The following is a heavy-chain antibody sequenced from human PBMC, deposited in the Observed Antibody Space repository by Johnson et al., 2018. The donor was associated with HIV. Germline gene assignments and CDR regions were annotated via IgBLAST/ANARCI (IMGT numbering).Heavy chain of an antibody. J-gene: IGHJ3*02. CDR2: IRYDGSEK. CDR3: AKDSSSRMGFPGFDI. Sequence: QVQLVESGGGVVQPVGSLRLSCAASRFTFSSYGMHWVRQAPGKGLEWVTFIRYDGSEKYFADSVKGRFTISRDNSKNTLYLQMSSLRLEDTALYYCAKDSSSRMGFPGFDIWGPGTMVTVSS. D-gene: IGHD2-2*01. V-gene: IGHV3-30*02. CDR1: RFTFSSYG.